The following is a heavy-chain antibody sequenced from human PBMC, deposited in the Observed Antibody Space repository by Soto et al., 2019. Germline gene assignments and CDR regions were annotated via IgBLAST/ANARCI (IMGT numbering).Heavy chain of an antibody. CDR2: ISAYNGNT. J-gene: IGHJ4*02. CDR1: GYTLTELS. D-gene: IGHD2-21*01. CDR3: ARVFPGPPFDY. V-gene: IGHV1-18*01. Sequence: GASVKVSCKVSGYTLTELSMHWVRQAPGKGLEWMGWISAYNGNTNYAQKLQGRVTMTTDTSTSTAYMELRSLRSDDTAVYYCARVFPGPPFDYWGQGTLVTVSS.